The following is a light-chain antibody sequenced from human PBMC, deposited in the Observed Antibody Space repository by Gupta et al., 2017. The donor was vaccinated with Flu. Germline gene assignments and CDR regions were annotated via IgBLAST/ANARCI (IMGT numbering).Light chain of an antibody. CDR1: SSTIGAGYG. CDR2: GHS. V-gene: IGLV1-40*01. J-gene: IGLJ3*02. Sequence: TISCTGRSSTIGAGYGVYCYHQLPETSPKLLLFGHSSRPSGVPARFSDSKSGTSASLTITGLQAEDEADYYCQSYDTSRNTWVFGAGTKLTVL. CDR3: QSYDTSRNTWV.